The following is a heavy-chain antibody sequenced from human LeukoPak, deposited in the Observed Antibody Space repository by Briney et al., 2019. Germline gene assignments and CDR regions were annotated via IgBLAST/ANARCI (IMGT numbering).Heavy chain of an antibody. Sequence: ASVKVSCKASGYTFTSYDINWVRQATGQGLEWMGWMNPNSGNTGYAQKFQSRVTITRNTSISTAYMELSSLRSEDTAVYYCARVIENCSSTSCYLPGGDDAFDIWGQGTMVTVSS. D-gene: IGHD2-2*01. J-gene: IGHJ3*02. V-gene: IGHV1-8*03. CDR3: ARVIENCSSTSCYLPGGDDAFDI. CDR1: GYTFTSYD. CDR2: MNPNSGNT.